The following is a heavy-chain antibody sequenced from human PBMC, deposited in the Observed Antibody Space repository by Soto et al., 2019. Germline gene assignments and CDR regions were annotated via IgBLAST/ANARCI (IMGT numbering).Heavy chain of an antibody. V-gene: IGHV3-21*04. D-gene: IGHD3-16*01. J-gene: IGHJ4*02. CDR3: AKTPGVITVITSFDH. Sequence: GGSLRLSCTVSGFAFNNYGINWVRQAPGKGLEWVSSISKSDYTYYSDSVKGRFTISRDNAKNSVSLQMNSLRAEDTAVYYCAKTPGVITVITSFDHWGQGTPVTVSS. CDR1: GFAFNNYG. CDR2: ISKSDYT.